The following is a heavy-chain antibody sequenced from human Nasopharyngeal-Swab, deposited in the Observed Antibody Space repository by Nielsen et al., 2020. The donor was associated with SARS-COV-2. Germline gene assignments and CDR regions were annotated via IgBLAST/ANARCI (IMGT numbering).Heavy chain of an antibody. CDR3: ARDFDKTGD. CDR2: INSDGSRT. Sequence: GESLKISCAVSGFTFSNSWVHCVRQAPGKGLVWVSRINSDGSRTGYADSVKGRFTISIDNAKNTLYLQMNSLSAEDTAVYYCARDFDKTGDWGQGTLVTVSS. V-gene: IGHV3-74*01. D-gene: IGHD7-27*01. CDR1: GFTFSNSW. J-gene: IGHJ4*01.